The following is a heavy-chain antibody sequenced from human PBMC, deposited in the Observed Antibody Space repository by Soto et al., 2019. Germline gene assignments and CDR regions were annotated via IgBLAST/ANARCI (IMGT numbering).Heavy chain of an antibody. CDR3: ARDRGWGDSNSWPYYFDY. D-gene: IGHD6-13*01. Sequence: QVQLQESGPGLVKPSETLSLTCTVSGGYISRNYLTWIRQSPGKGLEWIGNIHHAGSTNYNPSLRSRVTISIDTSKNQFSLNLSSVTAADTAVYYCARDRGWGDSNSWPYYFDYWGQGTLVTVSS. V-gene: IGHV4-59*01. CDR2: IHHAGST. CDR1: GGYISRNY. J-gene: IGHJ4*02.